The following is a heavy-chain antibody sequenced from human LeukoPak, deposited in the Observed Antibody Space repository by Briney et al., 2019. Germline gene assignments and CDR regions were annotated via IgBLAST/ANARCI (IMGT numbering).Heavy chain of an antibody. V-gene: IGHV1-2*02. J-gene: IGHJ4*02. Sequence: ASVKVSCKASGYTFTGYYMHWVRQAPGQGLEWMGWINPNSGGTNYAQKFQGRVTMTRDTSISTAYMELRSLRSDDTAVYYCARDHYYGSGSYDYWGQGTLVTVSS. CDR3: ARDHYYGSGSYDY. CDR1: GYTFTGYY. D-gene: IGHD3-10*01. CDR2: INPNSGGT.